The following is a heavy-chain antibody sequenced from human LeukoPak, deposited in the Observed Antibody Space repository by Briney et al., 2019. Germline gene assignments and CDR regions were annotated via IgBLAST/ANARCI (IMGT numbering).Heavy chain of an antibody. CDR2: ISGSGGST. Sequence: GGSLRLSCAASGFTFSSYAMSWVRQAPGKGLEWVSAISGSGGSTYYADSVKGRFTISRDNSKNTLYLQMNSLRAEDTAVYYCAKDNRKIVVVQYYFGYWGQGTLVTVSS. D-gene: IGHD3-22*01. V-gene: IGHV3-23*01. CDR1: GFTFSSYA. CDR3: AKDNRKIVVVQYYFGY. J-gene: IGHJ4*02.